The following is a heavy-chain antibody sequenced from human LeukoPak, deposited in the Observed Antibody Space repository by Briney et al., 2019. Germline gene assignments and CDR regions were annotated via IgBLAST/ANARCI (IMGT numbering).Heavy chain of an antibody. CDR1: GGSISSSSYY. D-gene: IGHD2-2*01. CDR2: IYYSGST. Sequence: PSETLSLTCTVSGGSISSSSYYWGWIRQPPGKGLEWIGSIYYSGSTYYNPSLKSRVTISVDTSKNQFSLKLSSVTAADTAVYYCARHAPARYNVVVPAALDYFDYWGQGTLVTVSS. CDR3: ARHAPARYNVVVPAALDYFDY. V-gene: IGHV4-39*01. J-gene: IGHJ4*02.